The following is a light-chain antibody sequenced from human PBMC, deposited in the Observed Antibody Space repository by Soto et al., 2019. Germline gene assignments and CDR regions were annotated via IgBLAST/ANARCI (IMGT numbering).Light chain of an antibody. CDR1: SSNIGTNP. Sequence: QSVLTQPTSASGTPGQRVTISCSGSSSNIGTNPVNWYQQLPGTAPKLLIYTNYQRPSGVPDRFSGSKSGTSASLAISGLQSEDEADYYCAAWDDSLNGHVFGTGTKVTVL. CDR2: TNY. V-gene: IGLV1-44*01. J-gene: IGLJ1*01. CDR3: AAWDDSLNGHV.